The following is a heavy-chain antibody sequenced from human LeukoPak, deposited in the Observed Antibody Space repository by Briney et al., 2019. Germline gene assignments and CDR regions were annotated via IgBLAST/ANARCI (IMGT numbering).Heavy chain of an antibody. CDR1: GGTFSSYA. CDR3: ARDSDTGSSWYY. J-gene: IGHJ4*02. Sequence: ASVKVSCKASGGTFSSYAISWVRQAPGQGLEWMGGIIPIFGIANYAQKFQGRVTITADESTSTAYMELSSLRSEDTAVYYCARDSDTGSSWYYWGQGTLVTVSS. D-gene: IGHD6-13*01. CDR2: IIPIFGIA. V-gene: IGHV1-69*13.